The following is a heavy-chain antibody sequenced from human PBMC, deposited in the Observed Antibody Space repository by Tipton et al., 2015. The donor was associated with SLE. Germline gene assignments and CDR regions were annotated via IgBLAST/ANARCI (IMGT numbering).Heavy chain of an antibody. Sequence: SLRLSCAASGFTFDDYTMHWVRQAPGKGLEWVSLISWDGGSTYYADSVKGRFTISRDNSKNSLYLQMNSLRTEDTALYYCAKDMDYGSGYYYGMDVWGQGTTVTVSS. D-gene: IGHD3-10*01. CDR1: GFTFDDYT. CDR3: AKDMDYGSGYYYGMDV. CDR2: ISWDGGST. J-gene: IGHJ6*02. V-gene: IGHV3-43*01.